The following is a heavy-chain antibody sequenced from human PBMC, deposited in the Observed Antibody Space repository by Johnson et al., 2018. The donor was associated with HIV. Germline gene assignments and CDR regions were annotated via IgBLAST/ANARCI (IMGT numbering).Heavy chain of an antibody. CDR3: ARRTVVTPGAFDI. CDR1: GFTVSSNY. J-gene: IGHJ3*02. CDR2: IYTGGIT. Sequence: MLLVESGGGLIQPGGSLRLSCAASGFTVSSNYMSWVRQAPGKGLEWVSVIYTGGITYYADSVKGRFTISRDNSKSSLYLQMNSLRAEDTAVYYCARRTVVTPGAFDIWGQGTMVTVSS. D-gene: IGHD4-23*01. V-gene: IGHV3-53*01.